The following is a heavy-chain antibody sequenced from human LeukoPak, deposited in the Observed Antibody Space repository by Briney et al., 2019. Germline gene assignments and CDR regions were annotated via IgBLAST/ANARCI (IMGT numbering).Heavy chain of an antibody. V-gene: IGHV4-61*02. D-gene: IGHD4-23*01. J-gene: IGHJ4*02. Sequence: PSETLSLTCAVSGGSISRGSYYWSWIRRPAGEGLEWIGRIYTIGSTNYNPSLKSRVTISVDTSKNQFSLKLSSVTAADAAVYYCARGGRPYGGNSESIFDYWGQGTLVTVSS. CDR1: GGSISRGSYY. CDR2: IYTIGST. CDR3: ARGGRPYGGNSESIFDY.